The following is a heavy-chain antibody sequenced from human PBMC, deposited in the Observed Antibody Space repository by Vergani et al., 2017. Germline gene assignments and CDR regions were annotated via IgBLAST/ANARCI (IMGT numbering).Heavy chain of an antibody. V-gene: IGHV1-69*01. CDR3: ARVVLARYFDWLPSDMDV. CDR2: IIPIFGTA. CDR1: GGTFSSYA. J-gene: IGHJ6*03. D-gene: IGHD3-9*01. Sequence: QVQLVQSGAEVKKPGSSVKVSCKASGGTFSSYAISWVRQAPGQGLEWMGGIIPIFGTANYAQKFQGRVTITADESTSTAYMELSSLRAEDTAVYYCARVVLARYFDWLPSDMDVWGKGTTVTVSS.